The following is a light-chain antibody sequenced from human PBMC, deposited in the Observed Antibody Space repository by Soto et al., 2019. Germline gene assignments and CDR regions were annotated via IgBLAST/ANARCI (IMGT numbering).Light chain of an antibody. V-gene: IGKV3D-15*01. CDR2: GSS. CDR3: QQYSDWPAKIT. Sequence: EGVMAQSPATLSASVGERATLSCRATQTISNYLAWYQHKPGQAPRLLIYGSSIRATGVPARFSGSGSGTEYTLTISSLQSEDFAVYYCQQYSDWPAKITFGPGTTVEIK. CDR1: QTISNY. J-gene: IGKJ3*01.